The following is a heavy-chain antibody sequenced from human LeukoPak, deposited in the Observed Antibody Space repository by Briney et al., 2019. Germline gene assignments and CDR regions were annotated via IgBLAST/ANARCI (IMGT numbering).Heavy chain of an antibody. CDR2: IYYSGST. CDR1: GGSISSGDYY. J-gene: IGHJ5*02. D-gene: IGHD2-15*01. Sequence: PSQTLSLTCTVSGGSISSGDYYWSWIRQPPGKGLEWIGYIYYSGSTYYNPSLKSRVTISVDTSKNQFSLKLSSVTAADTAVYYCARTVVAATGEANWFDPWGQGTLVTVSS. CDR3: ARTVVAATGEANWFDP. V-gene: IGHV4-30-4*08.